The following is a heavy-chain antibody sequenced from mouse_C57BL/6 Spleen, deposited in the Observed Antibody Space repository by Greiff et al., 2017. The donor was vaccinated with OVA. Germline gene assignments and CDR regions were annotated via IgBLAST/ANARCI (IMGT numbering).Heavy chain of an antibody. CDR1: GYSITSGYY. V-gene: IGHV3-6*01. Sequence: EVQVVESGPGLVKPSQSLSLTCSVTGYSITSGYYWNWIRQFPGNKLEWMGYISYDGSNNYNPSLKNRISITRDTSKNQFFLKLNSVTTEDTATYYCASSLLRGYYAMDYWGQGTSVTVSS. D-gene: IGHD1-1*01. CDR2: ISYDGSN. CDR3: ASSLLRGYYAMDY. J-gene: IGHJ4*01.